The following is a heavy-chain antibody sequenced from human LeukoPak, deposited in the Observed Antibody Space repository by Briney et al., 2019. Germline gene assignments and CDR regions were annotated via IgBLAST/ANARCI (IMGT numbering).Heavy chain of an antibody. CDR2: INHSGST. J-gene: IGHJ6*03. D-gene: IGHD3-3*01. V-gene: IGHV4-34*01. Sequence: SETLSLTCAVYGGSFSGYYWSWFRQPPGKGLEWIGEINHSGSTNYNPSLKSRVTISVDTSKNQFSLKLSSVTAADTAVYYCARYYYDFWSGYYYYYMDVWGKGTTGTVSS. CDR3: ARYYYDFWSGYYYYYMDV. CDR1: GGSFSGYY.